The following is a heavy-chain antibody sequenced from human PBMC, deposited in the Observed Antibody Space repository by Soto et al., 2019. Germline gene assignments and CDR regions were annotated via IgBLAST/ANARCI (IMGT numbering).Heavy chain of an antibody. CDR2: IWRDGSSK. D-gene: IGHD5-12*01. CDR1: GFTFTSYG. V-gene: IGHV3-33*01. CDR3: ARESSGYSSYFDY. Sequence: GGSLRLSCAASGFTFTSYGMHWVRQAPGKGLEWVSGIWRDGSSKYYEDSVKGRFTISRDIAKNTVYLEMNSLTAEDTAVYYCARESSGYSSYFDYWGQGTLVTVSS. J-gene: IGHJ4*02.